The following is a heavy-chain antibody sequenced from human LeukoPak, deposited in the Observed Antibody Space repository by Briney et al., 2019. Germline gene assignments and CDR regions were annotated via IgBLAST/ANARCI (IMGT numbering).Heavy chain of an antibody. D-gene: IGHD3-10*01. CDR2: ISSSSSYI. CDR1: GFTFSSYS. CDR3: AREYYYGSGSYYY. J-gene: IGHJ4*02. Sequence: PGGSLRLSCAASGFTFSSYSMNWVRQAPGKGLEWVSSISSSSSYINYADSVKSRFTISRDNAKNSLYLQMNSLRAEDTAVYYCAREYYYGSGSYYYWGQGTLVTVSS. V-gene: IGHV3-21*01.